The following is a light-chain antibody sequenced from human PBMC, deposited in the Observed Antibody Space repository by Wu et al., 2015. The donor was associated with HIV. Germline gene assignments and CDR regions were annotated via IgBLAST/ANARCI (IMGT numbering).Light chain of an antibody. CDR1: HSISRSY. V-gene: IGKV3-20*01. J-gene: IGKJ1*01. Sequence: EVVLTQSPGTLSLSPGEGATLSCRASHSISRSYIAWYQQKPGQAPRLLIYGASSRATGVPDRFSGGGSGTDFTLTISRLVPEDFAVYYCQQYGDSRTFGQGTKVEI. CDR3: QQYGDSRT. CDR2: GAS.